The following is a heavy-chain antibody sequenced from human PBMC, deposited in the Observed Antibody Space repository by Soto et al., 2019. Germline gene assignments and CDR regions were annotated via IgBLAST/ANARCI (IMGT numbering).Heavy chain of an antibody. D-gene: IGHD3-22*01. Sequence: VQLVQSGAEVKKPGSSVKVSCKASGYPFTSYGISWVRQAPGQGLEWMGWISAYNGKTNYAQKLKGRVTMTTDTSNSPAYIELRSLRSDDSAVYYCARVGDYYDSTPAFDYWGQGTLVTVSS. CDR3: ARVGDYYDSTPAFDY. CDR1: GYPFTSYG. V-gene: IGHV1-18*01. J-gene: IGHJ4*02. CDR2: ISAYNGKT.